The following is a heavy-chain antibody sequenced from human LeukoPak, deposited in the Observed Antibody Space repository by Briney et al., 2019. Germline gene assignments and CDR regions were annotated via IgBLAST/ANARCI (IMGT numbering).Heavy chain of an antibody. Sequence: GGSLRLSCAASGFTFSSYGMHWVRQAPGKGLEWVAVISYDGSNKYYADSVKGRFTISRDNSKNTLYLQMNSLRAEDTAVYYCARDRRSSYYFDYWGQGTLVTVSS. CDR1: GFTFSSYG. CDR2: ISYDGSNK. V-gene: IGHV3-30*19. J-gene: IGHJ4*02. CDR3: ARDRRSSYYFDY. D-gene: IGHD6-6*01.